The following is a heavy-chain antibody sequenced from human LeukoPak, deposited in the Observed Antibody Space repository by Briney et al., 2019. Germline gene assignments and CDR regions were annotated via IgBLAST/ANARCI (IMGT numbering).Heavy chain of an antibody. CDR3: VRDRSNKLWRHFDALAV. CDR1: GFSFSSHA. Sequence: GGSLRLSCAAAGFSFSSHAMSWVRQAPGKGLEWVSYVSGSGGTTYYADSVKGRFTISRENSKNTLYLQMNSLRAEDTAIYYCVRDRSNKLWRHFDALAVWGQGTMVTVSS. CDR2: VSGSGGTT. V-gene: IGHV3-23*01. D-gene: IGHD2-21*01. J-gene: IGHJ3*01.